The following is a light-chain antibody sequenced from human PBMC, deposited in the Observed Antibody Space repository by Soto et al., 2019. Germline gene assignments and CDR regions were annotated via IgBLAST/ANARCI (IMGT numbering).Light chain of an antibody. CDR1: QSVSRY. V-gene: IGKV3-15*01. J-gene: IGKJ2*01. CDR2: RAS. Sequence: EIVMTQSPATLSVPPGGRATLSCRASQSVSRYLAWYQQRPGQPPRLLIYRASTRATGIPARFSGSGSGTEFSLTISSLQSEDFAVYYCQHSSTWPPRYTFGQGTKLEI. CDR3: QHSSTWPPRYT.